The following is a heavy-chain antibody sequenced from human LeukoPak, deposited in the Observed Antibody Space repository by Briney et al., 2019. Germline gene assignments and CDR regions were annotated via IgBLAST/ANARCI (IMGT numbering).Heavy chain of an antibody. Sequence: PGGSLRLSCAASGFTFSSYAMTWVRQAPGKGLEWVSVISGRGGSTYYADSVKGRFTISRDNSKNTLYLQMNSLRAEDTAVYYCAKQRIAAAGTGYFDYWGQGTLVTVSS. CDR2: ISGRGGST. CDR1: GFTFSSYA. CDR3: AKQRIAAAGTGYFDY. D-gene: IGHD6-13*01. V-gene: IGHV3-23*01. J-gene: IGHJ4*02.